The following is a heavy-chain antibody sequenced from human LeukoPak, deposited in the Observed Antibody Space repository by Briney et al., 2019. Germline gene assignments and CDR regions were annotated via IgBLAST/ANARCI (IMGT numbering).Heavy chain of an antibody. V-gene: IGHV4-61*02. CDR2: IYTSGST. D-gene: IGHD2-15*01. CDR1: GGSISSGSYY. J-gene: IGHJ2*01. CDR3: ARLRGYGDWYFDL. Sequence: SETLSLTCTVSGGSISSGSYYWSWIRQPAGKGLEWIGRIYTSGSTNYNPSLKSRVTISVDTSKNQFSLKLSSVTAADTAVYYCARLRGYGDWYFDLWGRGTLVPVSS.